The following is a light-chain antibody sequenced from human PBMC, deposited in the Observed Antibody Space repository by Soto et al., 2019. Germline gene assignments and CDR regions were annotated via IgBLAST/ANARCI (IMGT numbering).Light chain of an antibody. J-gene: IGKJ1*01. Sequence: ETVMTQSPATLSVSPGERATLSCRTSQSVRGHLAWYQQKPGQIPRLLIYATSTRATGTPARFSGTGSETEFTLTISSLQSEDFAVYYCQQYDHWFPAFGQGTKVEIK. CDR1: QSVRGH. CDR2: ATS. CDR3: QQYDHWFPA. V-gene: IGKV3-15*01.